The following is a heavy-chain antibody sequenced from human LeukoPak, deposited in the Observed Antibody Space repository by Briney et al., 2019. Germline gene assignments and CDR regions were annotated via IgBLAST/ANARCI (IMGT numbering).Heavy chain of an antibody. J-gene: IGHJ5*02. CDR3: ARGPHCSGGNCRIWFDP. Sequence: SETLSLICIVSGGSTSNYYWSWIRQPAGKGLEWIGRIYATGSTNYNPSLKSRVTMSVDTSKNQFSLKLKSVTAADTAVYYCARGPHCSGGNCRIWFDPWGHGTVVSVSS. CDR2: IYATGST. CDR1: GGSTSNYY. D-gene: IGHD2-15*01. V-gene: IGHV4-4*07.